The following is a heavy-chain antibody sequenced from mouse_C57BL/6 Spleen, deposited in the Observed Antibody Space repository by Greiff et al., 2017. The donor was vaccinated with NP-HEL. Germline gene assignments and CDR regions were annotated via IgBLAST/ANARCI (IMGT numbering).Heavy chain of an antibody. CDR3: ARLTTVVLYYFDY. J-gene: IGHJ2*01. CDR2: ISSGGSYT. Sequence: EVKLEESGGDLVKPGGSLKLSCAASGFTFSSYGMSWVRQTPDKRLEWVATISSGGSYTYYPDSVKGRFTISRDNAKNTLYLQMSSLKSEDTAMYYCARLTTVVLYYFDYWGQGTTLTVSS. D-gene: IGHD1-1*01. CDR1: GFTFSSYG. V-gene: IGHV5-6*02.